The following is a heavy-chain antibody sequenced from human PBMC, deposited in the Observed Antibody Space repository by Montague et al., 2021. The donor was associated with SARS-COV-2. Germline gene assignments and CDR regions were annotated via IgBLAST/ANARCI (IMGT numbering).Heavy chain of an antibody. J-gene: IGHJ6*02. Sequence: SETLSLTSTLSSGSISNYYWSWIRQPPGKGLEWIGFISHTESTNYNPSLESRVSISIDTSKSQFSLRVRSVTAADTAVYYCARSVPFAYGLDVWGQGTTVTISS. CDR3: ARSVPFAYGLDV. CDR2: ISHTEST. V-gene: IGHV4-59*08. D-gene: IGHD3-16*01. CDR1: SGSISNYY.